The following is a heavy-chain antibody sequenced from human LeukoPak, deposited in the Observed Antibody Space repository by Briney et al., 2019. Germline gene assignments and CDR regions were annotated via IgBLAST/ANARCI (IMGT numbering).Heavy chain of an antibody. CDR3: ARGPKGIAALIYYYYYMGV. D-gene: IGHD6-13*01. Sequence: ASVKVSCKASGGTFSSYAISWVRQAPGQGLEWMGGIIPIFGTANYAQKFQGRFTITADESTSTAYMELSSLRTEDTAVYYCARGPKGIAALIYYYYYMGVWGKGTTVTVSS. J-gene: IGHJ6*03. CDR2: IIPIFGTA. V-gene: IGHV1-69*13. CDR1: GGTFSSYA.